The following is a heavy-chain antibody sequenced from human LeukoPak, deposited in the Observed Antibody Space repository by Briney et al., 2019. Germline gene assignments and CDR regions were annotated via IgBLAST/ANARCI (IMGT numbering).Heavy chain of an antibody. CDR2: IHYDGSDK. V-gene: IGHV3-30*02. CDR1: GFIFSNYG. CDR3: AKDDYGLDY. J-gene: IGHJ4*02. Sequence: GGSLRLSCAASGFIFSNYGMHWVRQAPGKGLDWVASIHYDGSDKYYADSVKGRFTISRDNSKNTLYLQMNSLGVEDTAVYYCAKDDYGLDYWGQGSLVTVSS. D-gene: IGHD4-17*01.